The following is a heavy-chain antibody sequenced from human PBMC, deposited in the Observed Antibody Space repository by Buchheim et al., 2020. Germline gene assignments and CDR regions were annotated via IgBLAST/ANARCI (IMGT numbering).Heavy chain of an antibody. V-gene: IGHV4-31*03. CDR2: IHHSVYT. Sequence: QLQESGPGLVKPSQTLSLTCTVSGGSITSGGDYWTWVRQRPGEGLEWIGHIHHSVYTYSNPSLRGRVTMSLDISKKGLILKMDSVTAADSALYYCARSNANWFDRWGQGTL. CDR1: GGSITSGGDY. CDR3: ARSNANWFDR. J-gene: IGHJ5*02.